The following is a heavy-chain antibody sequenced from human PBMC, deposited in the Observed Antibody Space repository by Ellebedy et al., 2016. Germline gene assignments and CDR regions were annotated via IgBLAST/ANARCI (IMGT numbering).Heavy chain of an antibody. V-gene: IGHV5-51*04. Sequence: YWSWIRQHPGKGLEWMGIIYPDNSETRYSTPFQGQVTISADKPISSAYLQWNSLKTSDTAVYYCVRAPSWMGLFDYWGQGTLVTVSS. D-gene: IGHD2-2*01. J-gene: IGHJ4*02. CDR3: VRAPSWMGLFDY. CDR1: YW. CDR2: IYPDNSET.